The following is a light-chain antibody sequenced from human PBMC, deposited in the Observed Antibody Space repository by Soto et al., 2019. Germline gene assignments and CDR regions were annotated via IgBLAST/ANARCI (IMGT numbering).Light chain of an antibody. CDR3: QQYYSYPPT. Sequence: AIRMTQSPSSFSASTGDRVTITCRASQGISSYLAWYQQKPGKAPKLLIYAASTLQSGLPSRFSGSASGTDFTLTISCLQSEDFATYYCQQYYSYPPTFGQGTKVEIK. J-gene: IGKJ1*01. V-gene: IGKV1-8*01. CDR1: QGISSY. CDR2: AAS.